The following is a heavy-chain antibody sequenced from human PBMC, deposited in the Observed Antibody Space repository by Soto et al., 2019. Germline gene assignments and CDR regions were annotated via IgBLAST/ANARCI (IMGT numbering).Heavy chain of an antibody. J-gene: IGHJ4*02. CDR2: LSGDGTTT. CDR1: GFTFSTYG. CDR3: AKDISVDTSAYNY. D-gene: IGHD3-22*01. V-gene: IGHV3-23*01. Sequence: EVQLLEAGGGLVQPGGSLILSCTASGFTFSTYGMSWVRQAPGKGLEWVSSLSGDGTTTYYIDSVKGRFTIARDNSRNTLSLQMNSLRSADTAVYYCAKDISVDTSAYNYWGQGIMVTVSS.